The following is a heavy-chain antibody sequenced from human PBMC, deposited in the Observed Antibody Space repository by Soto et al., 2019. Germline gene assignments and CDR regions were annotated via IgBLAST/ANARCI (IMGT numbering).Heavy chain of an antibody. V-gene: IGHV3-48*02. J-gene: IGHJ6*02. D-gene: IGHD3-22*01. CDR1: GFTFSSYS. CDR2: ISSSSSTI. CDR3: ARVRYDSSGYYPHPYYYGMDV. Sequence: PGGSLRLSCAASGFTFSSYSMNWVRQAPGKGLEWVSYISSSSSTIYYADSVKGRFTISRDNAKNSLYLQMYSLRDEDTAVYYCARVRYDSSGYYPHPYYYGMDVWGQGTTVTVSS.